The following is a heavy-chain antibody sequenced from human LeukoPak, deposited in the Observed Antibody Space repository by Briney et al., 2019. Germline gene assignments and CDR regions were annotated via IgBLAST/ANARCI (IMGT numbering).Heavy chain of an antibody. CDR1: GFTFSSYA. J-gene: IGHJ4*02. V-gene: IGHV3-23*01. Sequence: GGSLRLSCAASGFTFSSYAMSWVRQAPGKGLEWVSAISGSGGSTYYADSVKGRFTISRDNSKSTLYLQMNSLRAEDTAVYYCAKEGFCSSTSCYLSATDYWGQGTLVTVSS. D-gene: IGHD2-2*01. CDR2: ISGSGGST. CDR3: AKEGFCSSTSCYLSATDY.